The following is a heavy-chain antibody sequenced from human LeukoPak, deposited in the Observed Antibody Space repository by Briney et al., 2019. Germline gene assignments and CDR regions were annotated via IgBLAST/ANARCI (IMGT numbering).Heavy chain of an antibody. D-gene: IGHD6-19*01. CDR2: IYHSGST. CDR3: ARSAYNSGWYSDY. J-gene: IGHJ4*02. Sequence: PSETLSLTCAVSGYSISSGYYRGWIRQPPGKGLEWIGSIYHSGSTYYSPSLKSRVTISGDTSKNQFSLKLGSVTAADTAVYYCARSAYNSGWYSDYWGQGTLVTVSS. CDR1: GYSISSGYY. V-gene: IGHV4-38-2*01.